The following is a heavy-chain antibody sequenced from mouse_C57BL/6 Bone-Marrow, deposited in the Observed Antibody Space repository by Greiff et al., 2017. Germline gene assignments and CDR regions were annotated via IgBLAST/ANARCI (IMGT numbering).Heavy chain of an antibody. J-gene: IGHJ3*01. D-gene: IGHD2-4*01. CDR1: GYTFTSYW. CDR2: IDPSDSYT. CDR3: ARYGDYGPFAY. V-gene: IGHV1-69*01. Sequence: QVQLQQPGAELVMPGASVKLSCKASGYTFTSYWMHWVKQRPGQGLEWIGEIDPSDSYTNYNQKFKGKSTLTVDKSSSTAYMQLSSLTAEDSAVYCCARYGDYGPFAYWGQGTLVTVSA.